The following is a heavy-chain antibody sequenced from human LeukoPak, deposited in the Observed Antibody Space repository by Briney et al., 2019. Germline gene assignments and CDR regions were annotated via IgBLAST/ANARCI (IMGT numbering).Heavy chain of an antibody. CDR2: IYYSGTS. CDR1: GGSFSSSTYY. CDR3: ARQPVVAATPFYYMDV. J-gene: IGHJ6*03. Sequence: SETLSLTCSVSGGSFSSSTYYWGWIRQPPGKGLEWIGAIYYSGTSYYNSALKSRVTISVDTSKNQFSLKLSSVTAADTAVYYCARQPVVAATPFYYMDVWGKGAPVTISS. D-gene: IGHD2-15*01. V-gene: IGHV4-39*01.